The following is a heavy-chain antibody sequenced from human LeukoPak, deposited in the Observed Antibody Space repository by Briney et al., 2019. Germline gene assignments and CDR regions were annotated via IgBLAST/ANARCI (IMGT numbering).Heavy chain of an antibody. D-gene: IGHD6-19*01. CDR2: IYSGGST. Sequence: GGSLRLSCAASGFTFSSYGMHWVRQAPGKGLEWVSVIYSGGSTYYADSVKGRFTISRDNSKNTLYLQMNSLRAEDTAVYYCAREGRSSSGIDYWGQGTLVTVSS. CDR3: AREGRSSSGIDY. J-gene: IGHJ4*02. CDR1: GFTFSSYG. V-gene: IGHV3-53*01.